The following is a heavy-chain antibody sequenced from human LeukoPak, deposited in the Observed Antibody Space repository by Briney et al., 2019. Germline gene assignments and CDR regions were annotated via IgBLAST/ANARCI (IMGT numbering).Heavy chain of an antibody. D-gene: IGHD2-8*01. CDR1: GYSFTSYG. V-gene: IGHV1-18*01. Sequence: ASVKVSCKASGYSFTSYGISWVRQAPGQGREWMGWISAFNGNTNYAQKLQGRATMTTDTSTSTAYMELSSLRSDDTAVYYCARGAASMADYWGQGTLVTVSS. CDR2: ISAFNGNT. CDR3: ARGAASMADY. J-gene: IGHJ4*02.